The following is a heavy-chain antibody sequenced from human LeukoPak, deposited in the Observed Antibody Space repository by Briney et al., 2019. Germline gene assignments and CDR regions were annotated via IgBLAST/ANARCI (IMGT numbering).Heavy chain of an antibody. V-gene: IGHV4-59*01. CDR2: IYYSGST. CDR3: ARIAGTGIDY. D-gene: IGHD1-1*01. Sequence: SETLSLTCTVSGGSISSYYWSWIRQPPGKGLEWIGYIYYSGSTNYNPSLKSRVTISVDTSKNQFSLKLSSVTAADTAVYYCARIAGTGIDYWGQGTLVTVSS. CDR1: GGSISSYY. J-gene: IGHJ4*02.